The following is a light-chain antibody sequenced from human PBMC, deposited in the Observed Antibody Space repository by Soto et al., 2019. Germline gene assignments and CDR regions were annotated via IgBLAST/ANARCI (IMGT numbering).Light chain of an antibody. V-gene: IGLV2-14*01. CDR1: SSDVGGYKY. CDR3: SSYTSSSTSVV. Sequence: QSALTQPASVSGSPEQSITISCTGTSSDVGGYKYVSWYQQLPGRAPKLIISKVSNRPSGVSDRFTGSKSGNTASLTISGLQTEDDGDYYCSSYTSSSTSVVFGGGTKLTVL. J-gene: IGLJ2*01. CDR2: KVS.